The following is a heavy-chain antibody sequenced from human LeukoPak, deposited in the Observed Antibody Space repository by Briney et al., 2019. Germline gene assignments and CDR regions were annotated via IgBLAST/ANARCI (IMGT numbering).Heavy chain of an antibody. D-gene: IGHD6-19*01. CDR2: ISYDGSNK. Sequence: GGSLRLSCAASGFTFSSCGMHWVRQAPGKGLEWVAVISYDGSNKYYADSVKGRFTISRDNSKNTLYLQMNSLRAEDTAVYYCAKDLAGTALGDYWGQGTLVTVSS. CDR3: AKDLAGTALGDY. V-gene: IGHV3-30*18. CDR1: GFTFSSCG. J-gene: IGHJ4*02.